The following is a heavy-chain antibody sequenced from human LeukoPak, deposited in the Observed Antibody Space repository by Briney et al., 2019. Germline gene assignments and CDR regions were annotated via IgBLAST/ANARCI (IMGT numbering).Heavy chain of an antibody. CDR2: INHSGST. CDR1: GGSFSGYY. Sequence: PSETLSLTCAVYGGSFSGYYWSWIRQPPGKGLEWIGEINHSGSTNYNPSLKSRVTISVDTSKNQFSLKLSSVTAADTAVYYCARGGIQLWYRTLGYWGQGTLVTVSS. CDR3: ARGGIQLWYRTLGY. D-gene: IGHD5-18*01. V-gene: IGHV4-34*01. J-gene: IGHJ4*02.